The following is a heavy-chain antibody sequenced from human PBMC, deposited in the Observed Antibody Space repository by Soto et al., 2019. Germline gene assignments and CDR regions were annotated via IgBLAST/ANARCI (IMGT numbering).Heavy chain of an antibody. CDR2: INSDGSST. CDR3: ARDPAPSGWYDY. CDR1: GFTFSNYW. V-gene: IGHV3-74*03. J-gene: IGHJ4*02. D-gene: IGHD6-19*01. Sequence: GGSLRLSCAASGFTFSNYWMHWVRQVPGKGLVWVSRINSDGSSTMYADSVKGRFTISRDNAKNTLYLQMNSLRAGDSPVYYCARDPAPSGWYDYWGQGTLVTVSS.